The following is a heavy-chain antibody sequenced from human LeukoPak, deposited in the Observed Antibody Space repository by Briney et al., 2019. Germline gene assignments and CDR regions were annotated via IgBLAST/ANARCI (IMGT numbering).Heavy chain of an antibody. CDR1: GYTFTNYS. CDR3: ARFGITMTTRGLDY. Sequence: ASVKVSCKASGYTFTNYSINWVRQAPGQGLEWMGWINTATGNPTYAQGLTGRVVFSLDTSGSTAYLQITSLKSEDTAVYYCARFGITMTTRGLDYWGQGTLVTVSS. J-gene: IGHJ4*02. D-gene: IGHD3-22*01. CDR2: INTATGNP. V-gene: IGHV7-4-1*02.